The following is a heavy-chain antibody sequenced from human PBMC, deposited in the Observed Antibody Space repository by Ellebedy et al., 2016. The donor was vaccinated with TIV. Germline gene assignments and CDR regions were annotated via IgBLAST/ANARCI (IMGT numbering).Heavy chain of an antibody. CDR2: ISAYNGNT. V-gene: IGHV1-18*01. Sequence: AASVKVSCKASGYTFTSYGISWVRQAPGQGLEWMGWISAYNGNTNSAQKLQGRVTMTTDTSTSTAYMELRSLRSDDTAVYYCARVIRVYDSSGSLDYWGQGTLVTVSS. CDR3: ARVIRVYDSSGSLDY. D-gene: IGHD3-22*01. J-gene: IGHJ4*02. CDR1: GYTFTSYG.